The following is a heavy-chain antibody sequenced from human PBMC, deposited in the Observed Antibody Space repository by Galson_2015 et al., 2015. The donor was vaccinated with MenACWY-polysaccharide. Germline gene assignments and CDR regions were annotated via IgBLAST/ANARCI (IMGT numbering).Heavy chain of an antibody. CDR2: IYHSGST. D-gene: IGHD4-17*01. CDR3: ATLDYGDRNDY. CDR1: GGSISSRNW. Sequence: SETLSLTCAVSGGSISSRNWWSWVRQPPGKGLEWIGEIYHSGSTNYNPSLKSRVIISVDKSKNQFSLKLSSVTAADTAVYYCATLDYGDRNDYWGQGTLVTVSS. V-gene: IGHV4-4*02. J-gene: IGHJ4*02.